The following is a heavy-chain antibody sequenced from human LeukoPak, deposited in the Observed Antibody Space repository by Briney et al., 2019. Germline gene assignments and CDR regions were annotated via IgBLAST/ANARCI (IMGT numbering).Heavy chain of an antibody. CDR3: ARDFYAGAFGY. CDR1: GFTVSSNY. V-gene: IGHV3-66*01. Sequence: GGSLRLSCAASGFTVSSNYMSWVRQAPGKGLEWFSVIYSCGSTYYADSVKGRFTISRDNSKNTLYLQMNSLRAEDTAVYYCARDFYAGAFGYWGQGTLVTVSS. D-gene: IGHD7-27*01. CDR2: IYSCGST. J-gene: IGHJ4*02.